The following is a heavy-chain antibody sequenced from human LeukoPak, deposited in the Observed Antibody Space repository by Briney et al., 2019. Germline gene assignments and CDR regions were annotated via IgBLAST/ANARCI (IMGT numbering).Heavy chain of an antibody. J-gene: IGHJ4*01. CDR3: ARAGSGWLDLFDY. D-gene: IGHD6-19*01. V-gene: IGHV3-30-3*01. CDR2: ISYDGSNK. Sequence: PGGSLRLSCAASGFTFSGYPIHWVRQAPGKGLEWVAVISYDGSNKYYADSVKGRFTISRDNSKNTLYLQMNSLRAEDTAVYYCARAGSGWLDLFDYWGQEPWSPSPQ. CDR1: GFTFSGYP.